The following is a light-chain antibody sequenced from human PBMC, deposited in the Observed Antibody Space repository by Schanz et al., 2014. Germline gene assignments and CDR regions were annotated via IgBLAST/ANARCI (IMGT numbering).Light chain of an antibody. Sequence: QSVLTQPASVSGSPGQSITISCTGTSSDVGSYNLVSWYQQHPDKAPKLIIYEGTKRPSGVSNRFSGSESGNTASLTISGLQAEDEAGYYCCSYAGSYTWVFGGGTKLTVL. CDR3: CSYAGSYTWV. V-gene: IGLV2-23*01. J-gene: IGLJ3*02. CDR1: SSDVGSYNL. CDR2: EGT.